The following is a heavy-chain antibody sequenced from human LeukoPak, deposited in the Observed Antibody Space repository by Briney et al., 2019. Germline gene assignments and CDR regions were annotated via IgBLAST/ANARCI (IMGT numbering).Heavy chain of an antibody. D-gene: IGHD3-16*01. V-gene: IGHV4-39*01. Sequence: SETLSLTCTVSGGSITSSTYCWGWVRQPPGKGLEWIGHMYYTGSTYHNPSLKSRVTTSVDTSKKQFSLKLTSVTAADTAVYYCARLSMHTFGGARSGFDYWGQGTLVTVSS. CDR1: GGSITSSTYC. CDR2: MYYTGST. CDR3: ARLSMHTFGGARSGFDY. J-gene: IGHJ4*02.